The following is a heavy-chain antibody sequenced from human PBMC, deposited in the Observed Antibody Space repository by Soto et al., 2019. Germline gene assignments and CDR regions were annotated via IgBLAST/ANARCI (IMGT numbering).Heavy chain of an antibody. Sequence: GASVKVSCKASGYTFTSYYMHWVRQAPGQGLEWMGIINPSGGSTSYAQKFQGRVTMTRDTSTSTAYMELRSLRAEDTAVYYCAKVRESAAAGHFDSWGQGTLVTVSS. D-gene: IGHD6-13*01. CDR1: GYTFTSYY. CDR3: AKVRESAAAGHFDS. CDR2: INPSGGST. V-gene: IGHV1-46*01. J-gene: IGHJ4*02.